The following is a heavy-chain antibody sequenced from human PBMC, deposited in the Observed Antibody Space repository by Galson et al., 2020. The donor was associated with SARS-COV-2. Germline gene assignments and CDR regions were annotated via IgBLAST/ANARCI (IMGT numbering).Heavy chain of an antibody. CDR3: AKDKEEAYFAWLRTDLQYYFDY. D-gene: IGHD3-9*01. Sequence: GESLKISCAASGFTFSSYGMHWVRQAPGKGLEWVAVISYDGSNKYYADSVKGRFTISRDNSKNTLYLQMNSLRAEDTAVYYCAKDKEEAYFAWLRTDLQYYFDYWGQGTLVTVSS. CDR1: GFTFSSYG. V-gene: IGHV3-30*18. J-gene: IGHJ4*02. CDR2: ISYDGSNK.